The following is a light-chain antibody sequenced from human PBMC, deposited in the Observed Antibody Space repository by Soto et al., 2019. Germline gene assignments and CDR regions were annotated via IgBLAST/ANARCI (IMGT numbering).Light chain of an antibody. Sequence: VLTHSPGTLSLSPGERATLSCRASQSVSTNYLAWYQQKPGQAPRLLIYGASNRATGIPDRFSGSGSGTDFTLTISRLEPEDFAVYYCQQYGSSGTFGQGTKVDI. V-gene: IGKV3-20*01. CDR3: QQYGSSGT. CDR2: GAS. CDR1: QSVSTNY. J-gene: IGKJ1*01.